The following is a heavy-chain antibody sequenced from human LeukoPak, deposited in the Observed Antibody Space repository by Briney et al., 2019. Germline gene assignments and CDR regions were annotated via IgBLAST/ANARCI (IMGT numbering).Heavy chain of an antibody. J-gene: IGHJ6*02. V-gene: IGHV4-59*01. CDR1: GGSISSYY. Sequence: SETLSLTCTVSGGSISSYYWSWIRQPPGKGLKWIGYIYYSGSTNYNPSLKSRVTISVDTSKNQFSLKLSSVTAADTAVYYCARDRYYYDSSGYYDDYYYYGMDVWGQGTTVTVSS. D-gene: IGHD3-22*01. CDR3: ARDRYYYDSSGYYDDYYYYGMDV. CDR2: IYYSGST.